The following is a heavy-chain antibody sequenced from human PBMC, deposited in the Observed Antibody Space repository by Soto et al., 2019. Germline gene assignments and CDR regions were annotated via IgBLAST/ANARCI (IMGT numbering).Heavy chain of an antibody. D-gene: IGHD3-10*01. Sequence: EVQLLESGGGLVQPGGSLRLSCSTSGFTFSTYAMNWVHQAPGKGLEWVSGLSGSGGTTYYADSVRGRFTISRDNSKNTLFLQMNSLRAEDTALYYCAKQRADYGSGSDTYYFDFWGQGTLVTVSS. CDR2: LSGSGGTT. CDR1: GFTFSTYA. CDR3: AKQRADYGSGSDTYYFDF. V-gene: IGHV3-23*01. J-gene: IGHJ4*02.